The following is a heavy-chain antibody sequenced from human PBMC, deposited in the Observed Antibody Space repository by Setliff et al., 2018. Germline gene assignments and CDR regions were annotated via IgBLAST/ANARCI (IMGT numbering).Heavy chain of an antibody. V-gene: IGHV1-18*01. D-gene: IGHD5-18*01. J-gene: IGHJ6*03. Sequence: GASVKVSCKASAYSFTNYGITWVRQAPGQGLEWMGWISAYDGNTNYAQKLQGRVTMTTDTSTSTAYMELSSLRFEDTAVYYCAREGVDTRSSTDYRYYMDLWGKGTTVTVSS. CDR2: ISAYDGNT. CDR1: AYSFTNYG. CDR3: AREGVDTRSSTDYRYYMDL.